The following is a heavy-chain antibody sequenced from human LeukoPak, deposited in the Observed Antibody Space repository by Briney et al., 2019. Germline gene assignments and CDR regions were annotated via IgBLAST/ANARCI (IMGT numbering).Heavy chain of an antibody. Sequence: ASVKVSCKPSGYTFTSYGISWVRQAPGQGLEWMGWISAYNGNTNYAQKFQGRVTITADESTSTAYMELSSLRSEDTAVYYCARAFSGSGSFEPFDPWGQGTLVTVSS. CDR1: GYTFTSYG. V-gene: IGHV1-18*01. J-gene: IGHJ5*02. D-gene: IGHD3-10*01. CDR3: ARAFSGSGSFEPFDP. CDR2: ISAYNGNT.